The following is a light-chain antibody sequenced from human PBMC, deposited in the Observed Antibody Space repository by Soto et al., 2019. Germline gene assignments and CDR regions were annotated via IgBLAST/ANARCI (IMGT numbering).Light chain of an antibody. V-gene: IGKV1-5*03. Sequence: DIQMTQSPSTLSASVGDRVTITCRASQSISSWLAWFQQKPGKAPKLLIYKASSLQSVVPSRFSGSESGTEFNLTISSLQPDDFATYYCQQYNPYSSTFGQGTKLEIK. J-gene: IGKJ2*01. CDR3: QQYNPYSST. CDR2: KAS. CDR1: QSISSW.